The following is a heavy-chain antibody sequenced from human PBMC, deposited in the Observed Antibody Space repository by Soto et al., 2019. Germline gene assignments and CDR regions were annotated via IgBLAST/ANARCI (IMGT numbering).Heavy chain of an antibody. CDR2: IIPIFGTA. V-gene: IGHV1-69*01. CDR3: ARELWGDSSSLQPTHNWFDP. Sequence: MGGIIPIFGTANYAQKFQGRVTITADESTSTAYMELSSLIAEDTAVCYCARELWGDSSSLQPTHNWFDPWGQGTLVTVSS. J-gene: IGHJ5*02. D-gene: IGHD6-13*01.